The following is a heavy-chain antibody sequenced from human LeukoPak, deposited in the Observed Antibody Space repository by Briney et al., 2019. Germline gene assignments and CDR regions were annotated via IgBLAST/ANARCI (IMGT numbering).Heavy chain of an antibody. J-gene: IGHJ5*02. V-gene: IGHV3-48*01. CDR2: ISSRSGTI. CDR3: ARMPSLAWFDP. CDR1: GFTFSDHS. Sequence: GGSLRLSCAASGFTFSDHSMNWVRQAPGKGLEWVSYISSRSGTIYYADSVKGRFTISRDNAKNSLYLQMNSLRAEDTAVYYCARMPSLAWFDPWGQGTLVTVSS. D-gene: IGHD2-2*01.